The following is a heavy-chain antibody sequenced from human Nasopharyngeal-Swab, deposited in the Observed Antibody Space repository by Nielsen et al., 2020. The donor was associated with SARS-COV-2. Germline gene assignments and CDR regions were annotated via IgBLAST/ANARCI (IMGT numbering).Heavy chain of an antibody. CDR3: ARDLGHSGYDLYDY. CDR2: IKQDGSET. J-gene: IGHJ4*02. V-gene: IGHV3-7*03. Sequence: GESLKISCADSGFTFRRDWRSWVRQAPGKGLEWVANIKQDGSETYYVDSVKGRFTISRDNAKNSLYLQMNSLRAEDTAVYYCARDLGHSGYDLYDYWGQGTLVTVSS. CDR1: GFTFRRDW. D-gene: IGHD5-12*01.